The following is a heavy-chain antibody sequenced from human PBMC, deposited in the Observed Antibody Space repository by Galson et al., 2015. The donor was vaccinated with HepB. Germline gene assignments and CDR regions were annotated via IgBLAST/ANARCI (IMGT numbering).Heavy chain of an antibody. D-gene: IGHD3-3*02. Sequence: PALVKPTQTLTLTCTVSGFSLTNARMGVSWIRQSPGKALEWLAHIFLDDEKSYSTSLKNRLTISQDTSKSQVVLSMTNMDPVDTATYHCARIGYRSIDAFDIWGQGTMVTVSS. CDR2: IFLDDEK. CDR3: ARIGYRSIDAFDI. V-gene: IGHV2-26*01. J-gene: IGHJ3*02. CDR1: GFSLTNARMG.